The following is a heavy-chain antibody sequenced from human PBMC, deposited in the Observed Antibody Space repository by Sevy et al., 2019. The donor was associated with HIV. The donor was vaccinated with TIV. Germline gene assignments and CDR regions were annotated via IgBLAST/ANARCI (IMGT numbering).Heavy chain of an antibody. V-gene: IGHV3-23*01. CDR3: AKASGSGWYPLDH. CDR1: GFTFSSYA. D-gene: IGHD6-19*01. CDR2: ISGGGSP. Sequence: GGSLRLSCAASGFTFSSYAMSWVRQAPGKGLEWVSGISGGGSPYYADSVRGRFTIPRDISKNTLYLQMDSLRAEDTALYYCAKASGSGWYPLDHWGQGTLVTVSS. J-gene: IGHJ4*02.